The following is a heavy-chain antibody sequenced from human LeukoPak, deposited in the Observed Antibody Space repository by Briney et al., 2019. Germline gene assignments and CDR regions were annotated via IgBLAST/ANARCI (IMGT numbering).Heavy chain of an antibody. Sequence: PGGSLRLSCAASGFTFSSYSMNWVRQAPGKGLEWVSSISSSSSYIYYADSVKGRFTISRDNAKNSLYLQMNSLRAEDTAVYYCARDIKDYYDSSGSFDYWGQGTLVTVSS. CDR3: ARDIKDYYDSSGSFDY. J-gene: IGHJ4*02. CDR2: ISSSSSYI. V-gene: IGHV3-21*01. D-gene: IGHD3-22*01. CDR1: GFTFSSYS.